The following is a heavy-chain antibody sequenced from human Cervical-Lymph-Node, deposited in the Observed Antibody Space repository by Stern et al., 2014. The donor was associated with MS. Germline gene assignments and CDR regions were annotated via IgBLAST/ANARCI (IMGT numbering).Heavy chain of an antibody. Sequence: QVQLQESGPGLVKPSETLSLTCTVSGGSIPNYYWSWIRQPPGKGLEWIGYIYYSWSTNYHPSLKSRVTISVDTSNNQFSLKLSSVTAADTAVYYCARDKGMFFLWGQGTLVTVSS. D-gene: IGHD2/OR15-2a*01. V-gene: IGHV4-59*01. CDR2: IYYSWST. CDR1: GGSIPNYY. J-gene: IGHJ4*01. CDR3: ARDKGMFFL.